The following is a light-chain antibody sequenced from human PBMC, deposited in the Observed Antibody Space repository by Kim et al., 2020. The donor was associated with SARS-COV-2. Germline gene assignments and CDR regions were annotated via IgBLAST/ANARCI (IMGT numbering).Light chain of an antibody. CDR1: HNVDIG. CDR3: QQRGSWPPALA. CDR2: DGA. J-gene: IGKJ4*01. V-gene: IGKV3-11*01. Sequence: PGESANLASRAIHNVDIGLAWYQQKPGQTPRLLICDGAMKAAGIPDRFSGSGSGTDFTLTIGRLAPEDFAIYYCQQRGSWPPALAFGGGTKVDIK.